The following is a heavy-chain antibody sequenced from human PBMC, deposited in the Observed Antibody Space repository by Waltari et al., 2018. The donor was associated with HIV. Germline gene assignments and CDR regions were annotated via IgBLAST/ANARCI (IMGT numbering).Heavy chain of an antibody. CDR2: IKSDGSTT. J-gene: IGHJ4*02. CDR1: GFTFSSYW. Sequence: EVQLVESGGGLVQPGGSLRLSCAASGFTFSSYWMHWVRQAPGKGLVWVSQIKSDGSTTNYADSVKGRFTISRDNAKNTLYLQMNSLRAEDTATYYCARGFRVACSGGTCYSHYWGQGTLVTVSS. CDR3: ARGFRVACSGGTCYSHY. D-gene: IGHD2-15*01. V-gene: IGHV3-74*01.